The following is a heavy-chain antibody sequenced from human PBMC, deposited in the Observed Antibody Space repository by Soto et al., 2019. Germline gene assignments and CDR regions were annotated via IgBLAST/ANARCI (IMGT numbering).Heavy chain of an antibody. D-gene: IGHD4-17*01. CDR3: AKGHSGDYVGRYYYYGMDV. CDR1: GFTFSSYA. CDR2: ISGGGGST. V-gene: IGHV3-23*01. Sequence: GGSLRLSCAASGFTFSSYAMSWVRQAPGKGLEWVSAISGGGGSTYYADSVKVRFTISRDNSKNTLYLQMNSRRAEDTAVYYCAKGHSGDYVGRYYYYGMDVWGQGTTVTVSS. J-gene: IGHJ6*02.